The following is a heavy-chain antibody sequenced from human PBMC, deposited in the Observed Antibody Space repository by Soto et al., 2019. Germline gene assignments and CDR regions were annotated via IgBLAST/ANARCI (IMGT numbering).Heavy chain of an antibody. D-gene: IGHD2-21*02. J-gene: IGHJ4*02. Sequence: GGSLRLSCAASGFTFSDYFMNWVRQAPGKGLEWVSYISNTGSTVYYADSVKGRFTISRDNAKNSLFLQMNSLRAEDTAVYYCASSVLVTARFDYWGQGTPVTVSS. CDR1: GFTFSDYF. V-gene: IGHV3-11*01. CDR3: ASSVLVTARFDY. CDR2: ISNTGSTV.